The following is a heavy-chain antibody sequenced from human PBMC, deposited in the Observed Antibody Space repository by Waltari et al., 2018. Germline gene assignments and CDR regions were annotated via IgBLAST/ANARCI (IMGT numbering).Heavy chain of an antibody. D-gene: IGHD5-12*01. CDR3: TTDNSGYAPFDY. V-gene: IGHV3-15*01. Sequence: LEWVGRIKSKTDGGTTDYAAPVKGRFTISRDDSKNTLYLQMNSLKTEDTAVYYCTTDNSGYAPFDYWGQGTLVTVSS. CDR2: IKSKTDGGTT. J-gene: IGHJ4*02.